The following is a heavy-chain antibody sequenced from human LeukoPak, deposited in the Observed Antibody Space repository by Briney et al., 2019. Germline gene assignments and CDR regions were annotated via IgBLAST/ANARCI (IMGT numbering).Heavy chain of an antibody. CDR3: ARDPEQQWLVVGRNFQH. D-gene: IGHD6-19*01. CDR1: GFTFSSYW. Sequence: GGSLRLSCAASGFTFSSYWMSWVRQAPGKGLEWVANTKQDGSEKYYVDSVKGRFTISRDNAKNSLYLQMNSLRAEDTAVYYCARDPEQQWLVVGRNFQHWGQGTLVTVSS. CDR2: TKQDGSEK. V-gene: IGHV3-7*01. J-gene: IGHJ1*01.